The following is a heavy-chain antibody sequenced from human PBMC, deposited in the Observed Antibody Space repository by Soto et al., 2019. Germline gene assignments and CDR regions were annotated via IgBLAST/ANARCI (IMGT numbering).Heavy chain of an antibody. D-gene: IGHD4-17*01. CDR2: IVPVFGTT. J-gene: IGHJ6*02. CDR3: ASCLVTTYFYYYGMDV. CDR1: EGTFSRYS. Sequence: QVQLVQSGAEVKKPGSSVKVSCKASEGTFSRYSISWVRQAPGQGLEWMGGIVPVFGTTNYAQKFQGRVTITADESTSTVYMELSSLTSDDTAVYYCASCLVTTYFYYYGMDVWGQGTTVTVSS. V-gene: IGHV1-69*12.